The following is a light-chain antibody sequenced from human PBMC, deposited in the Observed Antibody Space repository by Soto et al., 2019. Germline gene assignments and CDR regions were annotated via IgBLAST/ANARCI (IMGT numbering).Light chain of an antibody. CDR3: QQYHNWPPYT. V-gene: IGKV3-15*01. CDR2: GAS. CDR1: QSVTTN. Sequence: EIVMAQSPASLSASPGGRATLACRASQSVTTNLAWYQQKPGQAPRLLIHGASIRATGIPARFSGSGSGTEFALTISSLQSEDFAIYYCQQYHNWPPYTFGQGTKVDIK. J-gene: IGKJ2*01.